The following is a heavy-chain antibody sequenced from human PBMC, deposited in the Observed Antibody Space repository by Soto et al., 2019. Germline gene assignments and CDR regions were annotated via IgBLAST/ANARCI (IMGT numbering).Heavy chain of an antibody. J-gene: IGHJ4*02. V-gene: IGHV3-48*01. CDR1: GFTFSNYG. CDR2: ISSGSTTI. Sequence: EMQLVESGGGLVQPGGSLRLSCAASGFTFSNYGMHWVRQAPGKGLEWVSHISSGSTTIYYADSVKGRFTISRDNAKNSLYLQMNSLRAEDTAVYYCATDGVGDHHSWGQGTLVTVSS. CDR3: ATDGVGDHHS. D-gene: IGHD4-17*01.